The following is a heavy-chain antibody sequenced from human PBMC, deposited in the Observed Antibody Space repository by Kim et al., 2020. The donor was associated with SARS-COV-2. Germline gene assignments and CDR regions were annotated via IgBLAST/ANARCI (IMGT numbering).Heavy chain of an antibody. CDR3: ASLPGEYYDFWSGYYTYYYYYMDV. Sequence: GGSLRLSCAASGFTFSSYEMNWVRQAPGKGLEWVSYISSSGSTIYYADSVKGRFTISRDNAKNSLYLQMNSLRAEDTAVYYCASLPGEYYDFWSGYYTYYYYYMDVWGKGTTVTVSS. V-gene: IGHV3-48*03. J-gene: IGHJ6*03. CDR2: ISSSGSTI. CDR1: GFTFSSYE. D-gene: IGHD3-3*01.